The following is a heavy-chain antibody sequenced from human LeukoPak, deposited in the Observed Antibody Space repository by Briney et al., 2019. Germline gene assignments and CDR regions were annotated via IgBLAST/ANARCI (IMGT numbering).Heavy chain of an antibody. CDR2: IIPIFGTA. J-gene: IGHJ4*02. Sequence: SVKVSCKASGGTFSSYAISWVRQAPGQGLEWMGGIIPIFGTANYAQKFQGRVTITADESTSTAYMELSSLRSEDTAVYYCARPAHDYVWGSYRFEWYFDYWGQGIPVTVSS. CDR3: ARPAHDYVWGSYRFEWYFDY. V-gene: IGHV1-69*13. CDR1: GGTFSSYA. D-gene: IGHD3-16*02.